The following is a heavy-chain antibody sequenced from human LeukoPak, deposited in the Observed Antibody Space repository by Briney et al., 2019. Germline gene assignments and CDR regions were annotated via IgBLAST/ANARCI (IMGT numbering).Heavy chain of an antibody. CDR2: IIPIFGTA. J-gene: IGHJ5*02. V-gene: IGHV1-69*05. CDR1: GGSFSSYA. D-gene: IGHD3-10*01. Sequence: GASVKVSCKASGGSFSSYAISWVRQAPGQGLEWMGGIIPIFGTANYAQKFQGRVTITTDESTSTAYMELSSLRSEDTAVYYCARTESITGGWFDPWGQGTLVTVSS. CDR3: ARTESITGGWFDP.